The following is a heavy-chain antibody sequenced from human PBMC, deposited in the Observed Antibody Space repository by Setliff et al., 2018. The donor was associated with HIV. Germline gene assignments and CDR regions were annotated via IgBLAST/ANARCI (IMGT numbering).Heavy chain of an antibody. V-gene: IGHV4-39*07. J-gene: IGHJ4*02. CDR1: GGSINITNFY. Sequence: PSETLSLTCTVSGGSINITNFYWAWIRQPPGKGLEWLGSIYYSGTTYVHPSLKSRVTISIDTFKSQFSLKLRSVNAADTAVYYCASWGAGSNSGFDYWGRGTRVTVSS. CDR2: IYYSGTT. D-gene: IGHD3-16*01. CDR3: ASWGAGSNSGFDY.